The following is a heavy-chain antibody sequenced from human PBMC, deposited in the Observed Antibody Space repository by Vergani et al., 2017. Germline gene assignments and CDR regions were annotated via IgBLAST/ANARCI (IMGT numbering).Heavy chain of an antibody. V-gene: IGHV5-51*03. D-gene: IGHD1-1*01. CDR2: IYPADSDT. J-gene: IGHJ4*02. CDR1: EYSFGNYW. Sequence: EVELVQSGPEMRKPGESLKISCKGSEYSFGNYWIGWVRQMPGKGLEWMGIIYPADSDTRYSPSFQGQVTISADKSISTAFLKWDSLKASDTALYYCARYTTYTDSWGQGTLVTVSS. CDR3: ARYTTYTDS.